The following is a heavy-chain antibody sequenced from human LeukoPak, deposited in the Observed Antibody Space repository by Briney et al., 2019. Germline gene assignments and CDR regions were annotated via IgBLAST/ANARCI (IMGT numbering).Heavy chain of an antibody. J-gene: IGHJ5*02. CDR3: ARDEGNFDP. Sequence: SETLSLTCTVSSDSMSSGNYYWSWIRQPAGKGLEWIGRIYTSGSTNYNPSLRSRVTISLDTSKNQFSLKLSSVTAADTAVYYCARDEGNFDPWGQGTLVTVSS. CDR1: SDSMSSGNYY. V-gene: IGHV4-61*02. D-gene: IGHD4-23*01. CDR2: IYTSGST.